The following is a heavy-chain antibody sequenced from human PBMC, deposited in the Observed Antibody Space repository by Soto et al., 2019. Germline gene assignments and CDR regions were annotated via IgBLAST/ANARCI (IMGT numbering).Heavy chain of an antibody. V-gene: IGHV3-23*01. Sequence: EVQLLESGGALVQPGGSLRLSCAVSGLTFSSYAMTWVRQAPGKGLEWVPAISGGGGDTYYADSVKGRFTISRGDSRNTLYPNMNTLAADDPAASYCTSTSGYTGAVCCLPFDYFSGLDIWSQDTGVTVSP. J-gene: IGHJ6*01. CDR2: ISGGGGDT. D-gene: IGHD2-8*02. CDR1: GLTFSSYA. CDR3: TSTSGYTGAVCCLPFDYFSGLDI.